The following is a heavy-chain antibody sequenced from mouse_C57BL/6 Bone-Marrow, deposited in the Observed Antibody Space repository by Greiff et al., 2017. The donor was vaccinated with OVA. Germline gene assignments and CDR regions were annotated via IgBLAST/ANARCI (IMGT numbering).Heavy chain of an antibody. D-gene: IGHD1-1*01. CDR1: GFNIQNTY. CDR3: ANYGSNAY. CDR2: IDPANGNT. V-gene: IGHV14-3*01. J-gene: IGHJ3*01. Sequence: VQLQQSVAELVRPGASVKLSCTASGFNIQNTYMHWVKQRPEQGLEWIGRIDPANGNTNYAPQFQGKATITADTSSNTAYLQLSSLTSEDTAIYYCANYGSNAYWGQGTLVTVSA.